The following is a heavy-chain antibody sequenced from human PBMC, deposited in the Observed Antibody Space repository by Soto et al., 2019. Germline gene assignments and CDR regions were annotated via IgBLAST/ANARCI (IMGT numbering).Heavy chain of an antibody. J-gene: IGHJ6*03. D-gene: IGHD3-3*01. V-gene: IGHV4-59*01. CDR3: ARDGDYDFFMDV. Sequence: SVNLSLTCTVSGGSISSYYWGWIRQPPGKGLEWIGYIYYSGSYNYHPSLKRRDTISVDTYKNQFSLKLSYVTVEDPLVYECARDGDYDFFMDVWGKGTPVTVSS. CDR2: IYYSGSY. CDR1: GGSISSYY.